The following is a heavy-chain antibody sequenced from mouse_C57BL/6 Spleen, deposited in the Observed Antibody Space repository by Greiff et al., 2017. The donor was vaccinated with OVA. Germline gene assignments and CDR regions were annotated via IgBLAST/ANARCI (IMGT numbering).Heavy chain of an antibody. J-gene: IGHJ2*01. CDR2: ISDGGSYT. V-gene: IGHV5-4*01. CDR1: GFTFSSYA. CDR3: ARLTGYYFDY. Sequence: EVQGVESGGGLVKPGGSLKLSCAASGFTFSSYALSWVRQTPEKRLEWVATISDGGSYTYYPDNVKGRFTISSDNAKHNLYLQMSHLKSEDTAMYYCARLTGYYFDYWGQGTTLTVSS. D-gene: IGHD4-1*01.